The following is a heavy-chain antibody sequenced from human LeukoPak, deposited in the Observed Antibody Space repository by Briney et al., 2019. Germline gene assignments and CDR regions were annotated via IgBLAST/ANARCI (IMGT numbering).Heavy chain of an antibody. D-gene: IGHD3-10*01. Sequence: TSETLSLTCTVSGGSISSHYWSWIRQPPGKGLEWIGYIYYSGSTSYNPSLKSRVTISVDTSKNQFSLKLSSVTAADTAVYYCARMGWFGYLNWFDPWGQGTLVTVSS. CDR1: GGSISSHY. CDR3: ARMGWFGYLNWFDP. CDR2: IYYSGST. J-gene: IGHJ5*02. V-gene: IGHV4-59*11.